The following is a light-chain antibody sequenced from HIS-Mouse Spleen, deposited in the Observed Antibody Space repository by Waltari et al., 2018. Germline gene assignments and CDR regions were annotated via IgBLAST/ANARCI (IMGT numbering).Light chain of an antibody. Sequence: QSALTQPASVSGSPGQSITISCTGTSSDVGGYNYVSWYQQHPGKAPKLMIYDVSNRHSGGSMRFAGSKSGNTVSLTICGLQAEDEADYYCSSYTSSSTEVFGGGTKLTVL. CDR2: DVS. CDR1: SSDVGGYNY. J-gene: IGLJ2*01. V-gene: IGLV2-14*03. CDR3: SSYTSSSTEV.